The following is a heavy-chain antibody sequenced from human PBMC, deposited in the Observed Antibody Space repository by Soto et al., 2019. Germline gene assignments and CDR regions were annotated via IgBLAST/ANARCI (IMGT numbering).Heavy chain of an antibody. J-gene: IGHJ4*02. D-gene: IGHD3-22*01. CDR3: ARLVYDSSGYRPG. CDR1: GGSISSGDYY. V-gene: IGHV4-30-4*01. CDR2: IYYSGST. Sequence: SETLSLTCTVSGGSISSGDYYWSWIRQPPGKGLEWIGYIYYSGSTYYNPSLKSRVAISVDTSKNQFSLKLSSVTAADTAVYYCARLVYDSSGYRPGWGQGTLVTVSS.